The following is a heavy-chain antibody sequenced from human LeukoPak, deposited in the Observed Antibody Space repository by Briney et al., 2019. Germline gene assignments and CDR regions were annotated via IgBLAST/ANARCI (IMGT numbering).Heavy chain of an antibody. V-gene: IGHV3-48*03. D-gene: IGHD3-10*01. J-gene: IGHJ6*02. CDR1: GFTFSSYE. CDR3: ATSMVRGLMPYYYYAMDV. CDR2: ISSTGSTI. Sequence: GGSLRLSCAASGFTFSSYEMNWVRQAPGKGLEWVSYISSTGSTIYYADSVKGRFTISRDNAKNSLYLQLNSLRADDTAVFYCATSMVRGLMPYYYYAMDVWGQGTTVTVSS.